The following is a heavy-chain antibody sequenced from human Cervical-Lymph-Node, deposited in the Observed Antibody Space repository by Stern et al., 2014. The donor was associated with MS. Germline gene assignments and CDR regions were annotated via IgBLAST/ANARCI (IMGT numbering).Heavy chain of an antibody. CDR2: IYPDDSDT. V-gene: IGHV5-51*01. J-gene: IGHJ6*02. CDR1: GYSFNIYW. CDR3: ARRGMDV. Sequence: EVQLVQSGAEVKQPGESLTISCKGFGYSFNIYWIAWVRQRPGKGLEWMWIIYPDDSDTGYSPSFQGQVTFSVDKSISTAYLQWSSLKPSDTATYFCARRGMDVWGQGTSVTVSS.